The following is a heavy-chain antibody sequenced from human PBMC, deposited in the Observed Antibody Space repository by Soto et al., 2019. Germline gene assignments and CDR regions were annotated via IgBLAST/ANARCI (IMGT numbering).Heavy chain of an antibody. CDR1: GFTFSSYG. V-gene: IGHV3-33*01. D-gene: IGHD3-9*01. J-gene: IGHJ6*02. CDR3: ARDRDYDILTGYYSFYYYYGMDV. CDR2: IWYDGSNK. Sequence: LRLSCAASGFTFSSYGMHWVRQAPGKGLEWVAVIWYDGSNKYYADSVKGRFTISRDNSKNTLYLQMNSLRAEDTAVYYCARDRDYDILTGYYSFYYYYGMDVWGQGTTVTVSS.